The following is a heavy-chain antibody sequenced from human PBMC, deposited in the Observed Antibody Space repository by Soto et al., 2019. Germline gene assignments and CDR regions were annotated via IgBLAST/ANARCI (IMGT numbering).Heavy chain of an antibody. CDR2: IYYSGST. Sequence: QVQLQESGPGLVKPSQTLSLTCTVSGGSISSGGYYWSWIRQHPGKGLEWIGYIYYSGSTYYNPSLKRRVTISVDTSKNQFSLKLSSVTAADTAVYYCARTSGHYYYYMDVWGKGTTVTVSS. CDR1: GGSISSGGYY. V-gene: IGHV4-31*03. J-gene: IGHJ6*03. D-gene: IGHD2-2*01. CDR3: ARTSGHYYYYMDV.